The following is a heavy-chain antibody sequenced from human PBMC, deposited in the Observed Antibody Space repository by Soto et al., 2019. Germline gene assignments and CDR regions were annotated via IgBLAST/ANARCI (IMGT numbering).Heavy chain of an antibody. V-gene: IGHV1-69*01. CDR2: IIPKLDSP. J-gene: IGHJ6*03. CDR3: ARDTRQISRIRGVIPHYIYHMDV. D-gene: IGHD3-10*01. Sequence: QVHLVQSGAEMRTPGSSVKVSCKVSGDIFNNYAISWVRQAPGAGLEWMGGIIPKLDSPKDAQNFQGRVFITADESAATAYMELRSLRSDDTAVYYCARDTRQISRIRGVIPHYIYHMDVWGQGTTVAVS. CDR1: GDIFNNYA.